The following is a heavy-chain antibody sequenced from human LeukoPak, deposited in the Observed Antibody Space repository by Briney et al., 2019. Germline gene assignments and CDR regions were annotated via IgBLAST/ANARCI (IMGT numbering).Heavy chain of an antibody. CDR1: GYTFTSYD. J-gene: IGHJ5*02. CDR2: MNPNSGNI. D-gene: IGHD3-3*01. V-gene: IGHV1-8*01. CDR3: ARVRGRVTIFGVVTRQGNWFDP. Sequence: ASVKVSCTASGYTFTSYDINWVRQATGQGLEWMGWMNPNSGNIGYAQKFQGRVTMTRNTSISTAYMELSSLRSEDTAVYYCARVRGRVTIFGVVTRQGNWFDPWGQGTLVTVSS.